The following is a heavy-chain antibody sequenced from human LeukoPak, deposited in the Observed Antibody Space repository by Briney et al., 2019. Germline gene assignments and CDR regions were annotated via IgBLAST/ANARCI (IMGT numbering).Heavy chain of an antibody. CDR3: AKGVYSSSWFDAFDI. CDR2: ISYDGSNK. Sequence: PGGSLRLSCAASGFTFSSYGMHWVRQAPGKGLEWVAVISYDGSNKYYADSVKGRFTISRDNSKNTLYLQMNSLRAEDTAVYYCAKGVYSSSWFDAFDIWGQGTMVTVSS. D-gene: IGHD6-13*01. CDR1: GFTFSSYG. V-gene: IGHV3-30*18. J-gene: IGHJ3*02.